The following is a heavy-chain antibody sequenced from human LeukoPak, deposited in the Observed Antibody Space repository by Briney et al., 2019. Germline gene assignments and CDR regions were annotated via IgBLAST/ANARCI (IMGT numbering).Heavy chain of an antibody. CDR1: GYTFTSFG. Sequence: ASVKVSCKASGYTFTSFGFSWVRQAPGQGLEWMGWISPYNGNTNYAQKFLNRVNMTKDTSTSTAYMELRSLRSDDTAVFYCARVSAIAAAGEYFQDWGQGTLVIVPS. D-gene: IGHD6-13*01. J-gene: IGHJ1*01. CDR2: ISPYNGNT. CDR3: ARVSAIAAAGEYFQD. V-gene: IGHV1-18*01.